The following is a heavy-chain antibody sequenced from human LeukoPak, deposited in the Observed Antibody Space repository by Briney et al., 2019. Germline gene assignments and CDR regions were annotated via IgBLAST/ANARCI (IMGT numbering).Heavy chain of an antibody. CDR3: ARLSLYCSGGSCYAAAFDY. J-gene: IGHJ4*02. Sequence: GESLKISCNGSGCXFTSYWICWVRQMPGKGLEWMGIIYPGDSDTRYSPSFQGQGTISADKSISTAYLQWSSLKASDTAMYYCARLSLYCSGGSCYAAAFDYWGQGTLVTVSS. CDR2: IYPGDSDT. V-gene: IGHV5-51*01. CDR1: GCXFTSYW. D-gene: IGHD2-15*01.